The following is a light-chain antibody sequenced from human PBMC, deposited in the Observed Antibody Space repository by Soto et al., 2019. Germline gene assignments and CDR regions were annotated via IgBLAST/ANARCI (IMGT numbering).Light chain of an antibody. J-gene: IGLJ2*01. CDR2: DNN. Sequence: QSVLTQPPSASGTPGQRVTISCSGSSSNIGRNTVNWYQQLPGAAPKLLIYDNNQRPSGVPDRFSGSKPGTSASLAISGLQSEDEADYYCASWDDSLNGVFGGGTKLTVL. CDR1: SSNIGRNT. CDR3: ASWDDSLNGV. V-gene: IGLV1-44*01.